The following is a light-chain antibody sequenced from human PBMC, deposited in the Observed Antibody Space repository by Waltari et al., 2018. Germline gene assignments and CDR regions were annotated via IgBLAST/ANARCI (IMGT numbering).Light chain of an antibody. J-gene: IGKJ2*03. CDR2: DAS. Sequence: ELVMTQSPATLSLSPGERATLSCRASQSVSSRLAWYQQKPGQAPRLLMYDASSRATGIPDRFSGSGSGTEFTLTISSLEPEDVAVYFCQQESNWSYSFGQGTKVEIK. CDR3: QQESNWSYS. V-gene: IGKV3D-15*01. CDR1: QSVSSR.